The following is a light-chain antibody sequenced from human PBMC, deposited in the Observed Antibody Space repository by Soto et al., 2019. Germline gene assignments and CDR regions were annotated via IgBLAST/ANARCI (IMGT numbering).Light chain of an antibody. CDR2: GAS. CDR3: QQYNKWPPYT. CDR1: QSVSSN. J-gene: IGKJ2*01. V-gene: IGKV3-15*01. Sequence: EIVMTQSPATLSVSPGERATLSCRASQSVSSNLAWYQQKPGQAPRLLIYGASTRATGIPARSSGSGSGTEFTLTLSSLQSEDFAVYYFQQYNKWPPYTFGQGTKLEIK.